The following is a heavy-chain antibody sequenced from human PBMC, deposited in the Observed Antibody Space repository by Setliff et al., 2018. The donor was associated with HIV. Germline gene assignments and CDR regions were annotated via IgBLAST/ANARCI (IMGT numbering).Heavy chain of an antibody. J-gene: IGHJ3*01. Sequence: PGGSLRLSCVASGFTFSKFWVTWVRRAPGKGLEWVANIRQDGSEKQYVDSVKGRFTVSRDNAQNSLYLQMNNLRAEDTAVYYCARLGWASLPANALDVWGLGTVVTVSS. CDR2: IRQDGSEK. D-gene: IGHD3-10*01. V-gene: IGHV3-7*03. CDR3: ARLGWASLPANALDV. CDR1: GFTFSKFW.